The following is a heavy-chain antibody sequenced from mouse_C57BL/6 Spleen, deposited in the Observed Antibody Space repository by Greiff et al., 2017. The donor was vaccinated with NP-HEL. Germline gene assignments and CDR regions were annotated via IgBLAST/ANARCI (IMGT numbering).Heavy chain of an antibody. D-gene: IGHD1-1*01. CDR3: ARGDGSSYGWYFDV. CDR2: IWSGGST. CDR1: GFSLTSYG. V-gene: IGHV2-2*01. J-gene: IGHJ1*03. Sequence: VQLQQSGPGLVQPSQSLSITCTVSGFSLTSYGVHWVRQSPGKGLEWLGVIWSGGSTDYNAAFISRLSISKDNSKSQVFFKMNSLQADDTAIYYCARGDGSSYGWYFDVWGTGTTVTVSS.